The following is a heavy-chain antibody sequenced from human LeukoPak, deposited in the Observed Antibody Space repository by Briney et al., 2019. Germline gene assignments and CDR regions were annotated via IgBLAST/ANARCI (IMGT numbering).Heavy chain of an antibody. J-gene: IGHJ4*02. CDR3: AREVAERWLQLYYFDY. CDR2: NYYSGST. D-gene: IGHD5-24*01. CDR1: GGSISSYY. V-gene: IGHV4-59*01. Sequence: SETLSLTCTVSGGSISSYYWSWIRQPPGKGLEWIGYNYYSGSTNYNPSLKSRVTISVDTSKNQFSLKLSSVTAADTAVYYCAREVAERWLQLYYFDYWGQGTLVTVSS.